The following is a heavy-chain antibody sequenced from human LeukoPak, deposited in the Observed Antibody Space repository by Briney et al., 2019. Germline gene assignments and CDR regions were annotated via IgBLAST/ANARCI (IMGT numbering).Heavy chain of an antibody. J-gene: IGHJ6*03. V-gene: IGHV4-34*01. CDR3: ARESGYYGSGSQYYYYYYMDV. D-gene: IGHD3-10*01. CDR1: GVSVSDYY. CDR2: INHSGST. Sequence: SETLSLTCTISGVSVSDYYWSWIRQPPGKGLEWGGEINHSGSTNYNPSLKSRVTISVDTSKNQFSLKLSSVTAADTAVYYCARESGYYGSGSQYYYYYYMDVWGKGTTVTISS.